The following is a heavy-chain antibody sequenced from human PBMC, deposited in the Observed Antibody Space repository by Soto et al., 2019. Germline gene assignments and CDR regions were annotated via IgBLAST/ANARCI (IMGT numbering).Heavy chain of an antibody. V-gene: IGHV1-18*01. CDR3: ARDTWIQLWLDYYGMDV. J-gene: IGHJ6*02. CDR2: ISAHNGNT. CDR1: GYIFTRYG. D-gene: IGHD5-18*01. Sequence: ASVKVSCKASGYIFTRYGISWVRQAPGQGLEWMAWISAHNGNTKYAQRLQGRLTMTTDTSTSTAYMELRSLRSDDTAVYYCARDTWIQLWLDYYGMDVWGQGTTVTVSS.